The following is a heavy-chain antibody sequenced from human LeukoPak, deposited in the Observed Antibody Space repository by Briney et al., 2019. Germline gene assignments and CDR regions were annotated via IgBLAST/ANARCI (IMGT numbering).Heavy chain of an antibody. D-gene: IGHD6-19*01. CDR2: IYYSGST. V-gene: IGHV4-59*01. CDR3: ASSPAVASPEHLYYYYYYMDV. CDR1: GGSISSYY. J-gene: IGHJ6*03. Sequence: SETLSLTCTVSGGSISSYYWSWIRQPPGKGLEWIGYIYYSGSTNYNPSLKSRVTISVDTSKNQFSLKLSSVTAADTAVYYCASSPAVASPEHLYYYYYYMDVWGKGTTVTVSS.